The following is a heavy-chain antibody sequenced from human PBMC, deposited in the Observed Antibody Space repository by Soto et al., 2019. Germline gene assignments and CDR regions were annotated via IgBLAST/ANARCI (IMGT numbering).Heavy chain of an antibody. CDR1: GASISSRSYY. Sequence: SETLSLTCIVSGASISSRSYYWGWMRQHPGKGLEWVGTFYSGSTYNNPSFKSRVTISVDTSKNQFSLKLSSVAAEDTAIYYCATTRGIAVGGSFDHWGQGTLVTVSS. D-gene: IGHD6-13*01. J-gene: IGHJ5*02. CDR2: FYSGST. CDR3: ATTRGIAVGGSFDH. V-gene: IGHV4-39*01.